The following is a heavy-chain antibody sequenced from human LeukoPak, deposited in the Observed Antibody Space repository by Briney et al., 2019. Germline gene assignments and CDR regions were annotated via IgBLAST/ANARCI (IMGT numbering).Heavy chain of an antibody. CDR2: IYSSGST. CDR3: AREDYDSRDDAFDI. Sequence: PSETLSLTCTVSGGSISNYYWSWIRQPAGKGLEWIGRIYSSGSTNYNPSLKSRVSISVDTSKNQFSLKLKSVTAADTAVYYCAREDYDSRDDAFDIWGQGTMVTVSS. V-gene: IGHV4-4*07. CDR1: GGSISNYY. J-gene: IGHJ3*02. D-gene: IGHD3-22*01.